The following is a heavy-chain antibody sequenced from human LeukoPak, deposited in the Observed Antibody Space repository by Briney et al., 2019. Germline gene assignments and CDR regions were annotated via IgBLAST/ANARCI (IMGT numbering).Heavy chain of an antibody. V-gene: IGHV3-23*01. D-gene: IGHD3-22*01. CDR1: GFTFSSYA. CDR2: ISGSGGST. CDR3: AKVRAHYYGSSGYYYY. Sequence: PGGSLRLSCAASGFTFSSYAMSWVRQAPGKGLEWVSAISGSGGSTYYADSVKGRFTISRDNSKNTLYLQMNSLRAEDTAVYYCAKVRAHYYGSSGYYYYWGQGTLVTVSS. J-gene: IGHJ4*02.